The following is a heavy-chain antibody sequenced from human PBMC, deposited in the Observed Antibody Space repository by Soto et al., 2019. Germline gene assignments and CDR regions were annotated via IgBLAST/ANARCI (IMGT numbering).Heavy chain of an antibody. J-gene: IGHJ4*02. V-gene: IGHV1-18*01. CDR3: ARAARDFSGSYSIY. CDR2: ISAYNGNT. D-gene: IGHD1-26*01. Sequence: QVQLVQSGAEVKKPGASVKVSCKASGYTFTNYGISWVRQAPGHGLEWMGWISAYNGNTNYSQNLQGRVTMTTDTSTSTAYMELRSLRSDDTAVYYCARAARDFSGSYSIYCGQGTVVTVAS. CDR1: GYTFTNYG.